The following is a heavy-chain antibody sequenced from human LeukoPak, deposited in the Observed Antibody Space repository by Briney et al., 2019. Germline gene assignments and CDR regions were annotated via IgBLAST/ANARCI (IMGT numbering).Heavy chain of an antibody. CDR2: IRSKAFGATT. CDR3: TRGPPGLTVTYFQH. Sequence: GSLRLSCAASGFTFSSYAMSWVRQAPGKGLEWVGFIRSKAFGATTEYAASVKGRFTVSRDDSKSIAYLQMNSLKTEDTAVYYCTRGPPGLTVTYFQHWGQGTLVTVSS. V-gene: IGHV3-49*04. D-gene: IGHD4-11*01. J-gene: IGHJ1*01. CDR1: GFTFSSYA.